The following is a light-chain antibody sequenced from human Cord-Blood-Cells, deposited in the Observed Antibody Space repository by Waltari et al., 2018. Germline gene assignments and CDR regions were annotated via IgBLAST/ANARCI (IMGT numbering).Light chain of an antibody. V-gene: IGLV2-11*01. Sequence: QSALTQPRSVSGSPGQSVTISCTGTSSDVGGYNYVSWYQPHPGKATKLMIYDVSNLPSGVPDRCSGSKSGNTASLTISGLQAEDEADYYCCSYAGSYTWVFGGGTKLPVL. CDR1: SSDVGGYNY. J-gene: IGLJ3*02. CDR3: CSYAGSYTWV. CDR2: DVS.